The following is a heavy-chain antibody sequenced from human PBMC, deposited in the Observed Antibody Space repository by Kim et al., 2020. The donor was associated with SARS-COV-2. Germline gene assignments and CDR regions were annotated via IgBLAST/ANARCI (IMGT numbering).Heavy chain of an antibody. D-gene: IGHD1-26*01. CDR3: ASLGASVDY. CDR1: GFTFSSYS. CDR2: ISSSSRTI. J-gene: IGHJ4*02. Sequence: GGSLRLSCAASGFTFSSYSMNWVRQAPGKGLEWVSYISSSSRTIYYADSVKGRFTISRDNAKNSLYLQMNSLRAEDTAVYYCASLGASVDYWGQGTLVTVSS. V-gene: IGHV3-48*01.